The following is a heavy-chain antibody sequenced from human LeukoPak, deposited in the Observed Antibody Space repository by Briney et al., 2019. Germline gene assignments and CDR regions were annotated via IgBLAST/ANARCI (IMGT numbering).Heavy chain of an antibody. CDR2: IHAGNGDT. CDR1: GYTFISYA. V-gene: IGHV1-3*01. D-gene: IGHD6-19*01. Sequence: ASVKVSCKASGYTFISYALHWVRQAPGQRLEWMGWIHAGNGDTRYSQMFQGRATITRDISANTVFIDLNSLTSEDTGVYYCARDGVVADRSGWYDYWGQGTLVTVSS. CDR3: ARDGVVADRSGWYDY. J-gene: IGHJ4*02.